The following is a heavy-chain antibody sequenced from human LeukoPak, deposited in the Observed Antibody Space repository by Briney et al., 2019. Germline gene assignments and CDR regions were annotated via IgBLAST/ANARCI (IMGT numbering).Heavy chain of an antibody. CDR3: GRDRYGDYLVDC. V-gene: IGHV3-48*02. Sequence: PGGSLRLSCVASGFTFTSHSLNWARQAPGKGLEWVAYISGTGTNIYYADSVKGRFTISRDNAMNSVYLQMDSLRDEDTAVYYCGRDRYGDYLVDCWGQGTLVTVSS. D-gene: IGHD4-17*01. CDR1: GFTFTSHS. J-gene: IGHJ4*02. CDR2: ISGTGTNI.